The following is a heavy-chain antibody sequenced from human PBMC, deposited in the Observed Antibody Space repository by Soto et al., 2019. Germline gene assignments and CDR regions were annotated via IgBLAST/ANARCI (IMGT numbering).Heavy chain of an antibody. D-gene: IGHD2-8*01. V-gene: IGHV3-30-3*01. CDR1: GFTFSSYA. J-gene: IGHJ4*02. Sequence: GGSLRLSCAASGFTFSSYAMHWVRQAPGKGLEWVAVISYDGSNKYYADSVKGRFTISRDNSKNTLYLQMNSLRAEDTAVYYCARESYGPIDYWGQGTLVTVSS. CDR3: ARESYGPIDY. CDR2: ISYDGSNK.